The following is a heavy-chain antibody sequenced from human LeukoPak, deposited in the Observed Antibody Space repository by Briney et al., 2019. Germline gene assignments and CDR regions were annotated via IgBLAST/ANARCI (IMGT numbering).Heavy chain of an antibody. CDR3: AKDIAPWFGRDAFDI. Sequence: GGSLRLSCAASGFTFDDYAMHWIRQAPGKGLEWVSGISWNSGSIGYADSVKGRFTISRDNAKNSLYLQMNSLRAEDTALYYSAKDIAPWFGRDAFDIWGQGTMVTVSS. V-gene: IGHV3-9*01. J-gene: IGHJ3*02. CDR1: GFTFDDYA. CDR2: ISWNSGSI. D-gene: IGHD3-10*01.